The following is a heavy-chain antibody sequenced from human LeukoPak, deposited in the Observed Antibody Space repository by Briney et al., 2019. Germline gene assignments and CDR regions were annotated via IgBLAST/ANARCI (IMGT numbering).Heavy chain of an antibody. CDR3: ASCPNYYYYMDV. V-gene: IGHV3-11*04. J-gene: IGHJ6*03. Sequence: GGSLRLSCAASGFTFSDYYMSWIRQAPGKGLEWVSYISSSGSTTFYSDSVKGRFTISRDNAKNSLSLQMNNLRAEDTAVYYCASCPNYYYYMDVWGKGTTVTVSS. CDR1: GFTFSDYY. CDR2: ISSSGSTT.